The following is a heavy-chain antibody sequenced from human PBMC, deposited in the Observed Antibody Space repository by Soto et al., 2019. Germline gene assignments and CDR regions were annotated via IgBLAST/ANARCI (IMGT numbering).Heavy chain of an antibody. Sequence: SEPLSLTCAVYGGSFTGYYWTWIRQPPGKGLEWIGEINHSGGANYNPSLQSRVTISVDTSKSPVSLKLSSVTASDTAVYYCARGELGYCCNCFDTWGQGTLVTVSS. CDR1: GGSFTGYY. J-gene: IGHJ5*02. V-gene: IGHV4-34*01. D-gene: IGHD2-15*01. CDR3: ARGELGYCCNCFDT. CDR2: INHSGGA.